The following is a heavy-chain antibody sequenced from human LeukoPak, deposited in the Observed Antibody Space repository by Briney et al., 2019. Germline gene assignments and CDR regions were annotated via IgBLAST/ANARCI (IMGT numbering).Heavy chain of an antibody. J-gene: IGHJ4*02. V-gene: IGHV1-46*01. CDR3: ARDQRYYDSSGHLDY. Sequence: ASVKVSCKASGYTFTGYYMHWVRQAPGQGLERMGIINPSGGRASYAQKFQGRVTVTRDTSTSTVYMELSSLRSEDTAVYYCARDQRYYDSSGHLDYWGQGTLVTVSS. CDR2: INPSGGRA. CDR1: GYTFTGYY. D-gene: IGHD3-22*01.